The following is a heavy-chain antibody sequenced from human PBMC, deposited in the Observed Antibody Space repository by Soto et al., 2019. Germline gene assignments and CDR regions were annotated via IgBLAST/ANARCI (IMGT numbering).Heavy chain of an antibody. CDR2: INPSGGST. V-gene: IGHV1-46*01. CDR1: GYTFTSYY. D-gene: IGHD3-10*01. Sequence: VKVSCKASGYTFTSYYMHWVRQAPGQGLERMGIINPSGGSTSYAQKFQGRVTMTRDTSTSTVYMELSSLRSEDTAVYYCARGGPPMVRGVILPLGVLDVWGQGTTVTVSS. CDR3: ARGGPPMVRGVILPLGVLDV. J-gene: IGHJ6*02.